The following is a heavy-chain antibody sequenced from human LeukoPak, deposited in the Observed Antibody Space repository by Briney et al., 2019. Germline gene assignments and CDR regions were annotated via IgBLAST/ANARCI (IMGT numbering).Heavy chain of an antibody. CDR1: GFTFSSYA. Sequence: GGSLRLSCAASGFTFSSYAMHWVRQAPGKGLEWVAVISYDGSNKYYADSVKGRFTISRDNSKNTLYLQMNSLRAEDTAVYYCAKGITMVRGVTHPYNWFDPWGQGTLVTVSS. D-gene: IGHD3-10*01. CDR3: AKGITMVRGVTHPYNWFDP. V-gene: IGHV3-30-3*01. J-gene: IGHJ5*02. CDR2: ISYDGSNK.